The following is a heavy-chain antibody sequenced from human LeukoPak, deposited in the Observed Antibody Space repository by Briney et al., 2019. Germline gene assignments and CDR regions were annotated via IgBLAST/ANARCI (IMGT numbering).Heavy chain of an antibody. Sequence: GGSLRLSCAASGFTVSSNYMSWVRQAPGKGLEWVSVIYSGGSTYYADSVKGRFTISRDNSKNTLYLQMNSPRAEDTAVYYCAKDPTVEQWLVPWGQGTLVTVSS. J-gene: IGHJ4*02. V-gene: IGHV3-53*01. CDR3: AKDPTVEQWLVP. D-gene: IGHD6-19*01. CDR1: GFTVSSNY. CDR2: IYSGGST.